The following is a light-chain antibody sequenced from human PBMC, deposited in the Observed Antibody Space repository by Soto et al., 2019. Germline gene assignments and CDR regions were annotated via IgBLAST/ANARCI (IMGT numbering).Light chain of an antibody. CDR2: EGS. V-gene: IGLV2-23*01. J-gene: IGLJ2*01. CDR1: SSDVGSYNL. Sequence: QSALTQPASVSGSPGQSITISCTGTSSDVGSYNLVSWHQQHPDKAPKLMIYEGSKRPSGVSHRFSGSKSGNTASLTISGLQAEDEADYYCCSYAVGSTLVFGGGTKVTVL. CDR3: CSYAVGSTLV.